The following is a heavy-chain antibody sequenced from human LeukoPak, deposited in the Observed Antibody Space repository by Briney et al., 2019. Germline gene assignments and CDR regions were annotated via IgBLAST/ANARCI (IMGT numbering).Heavy chain of an antibody. D-gene: IGHD1-26*01. CDR1: GFTFNSYA. J-gene: IGHJ4*02. V-gene: IGHV3-23*01. CDR3: ARAGYYSHYFDY. Sequence: GGSLRLSCAASGFTFNSYAMSWVRQAPGKGLEWVSAISGSGGSTYYADSVKGRFTISRDNSKNTLYLQMNSLRAEDTAVYYCARAGYYSHYFDYWGQGTLVTVSS. CDR2: ISGSGGST.